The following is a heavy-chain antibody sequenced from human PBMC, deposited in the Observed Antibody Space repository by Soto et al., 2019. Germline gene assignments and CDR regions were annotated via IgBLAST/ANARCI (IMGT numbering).Heavy chain of an antibody. CDR2: IWYDGRKI. J-gene: IGHJ5*02. Sequence: QVQLVESGGGVVQPGMSLRLTCEASGINFRSYAMHWVRQAPGKGLEWVAVIWYDGRKIYYGDSVRGRFTISRDNSKNTLSLQLTSLRADDTALYFCARATRPSVRTSLVRYNWFDTWGQGTLVTVSA. CDR1: GINFRSYA. V-gene: IGHV3-33*01. D-gene: IGHD3-16*01. CDR3: ARATRPSVRTSLVRYNWFDT.